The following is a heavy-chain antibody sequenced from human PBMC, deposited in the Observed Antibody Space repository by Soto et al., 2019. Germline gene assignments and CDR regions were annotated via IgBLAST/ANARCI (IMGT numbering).Heavy chain of an antibody. V-gene: IGHV1-3*01. D-gene: IGHD1-26*01. CDR2: GNAGNGNT. CDR1: GYTFTSYA. CDR3: ASSGSYWGSDY. Sequence: ASVKVSCKASGYTFTSYAMHWVRQAPGQRLEWMGWGNAGNGNTKYSQKFQGRVTITRDTSASTAYMELSSLRSEDTAVYYCASSGSYWGSDYWGQGTLSTVSS. J-gene: IGHJ4*02.